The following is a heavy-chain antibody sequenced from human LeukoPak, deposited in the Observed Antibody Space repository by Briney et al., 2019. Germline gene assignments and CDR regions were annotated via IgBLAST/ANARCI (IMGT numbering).Heavy chain of an antibody. CDR1: GGSISSYY. Sequence: PSETLSLTCTVSGGSISSYYWSWIRQPPGKGLEWIGYIYYSGSTNYNPSLKSRVTISVDTSKNQFSLKLSSVTAADTAVYYCARGRGYSGYGRFDYYYYGMDVWGQGTTVTVSS. CDR3: ARGRGYSGYGRFDYYYYGMDV. V-gene: IGHV4-59*01. D-gene: IGHD5-12*01. CDR2: IYYSGST. J-gene: IGHJ6*02.